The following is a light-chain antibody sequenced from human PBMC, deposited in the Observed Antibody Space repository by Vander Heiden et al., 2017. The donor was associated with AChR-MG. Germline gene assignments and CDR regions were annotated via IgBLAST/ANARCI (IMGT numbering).Light chain of an antibody. Sequence: EIVLTQSPATLSLSPGERATLSCRASQSVSSNLAWYQKKPGQAPRRLINEASNRATGIPDRFSGGGSGTDFTLTISSLEPADFAVYYCQQRSNPLTFGGGTKVEIK. CDR1: QSVSSN. CDR3: QQRSNPLT. J-gene: IGKJ4*01. V-gene: IGKV3-11*01. CDR2: EAS.